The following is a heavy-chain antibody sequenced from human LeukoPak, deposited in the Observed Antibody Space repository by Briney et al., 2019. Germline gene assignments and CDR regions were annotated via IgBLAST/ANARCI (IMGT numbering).Heavy chain of an antibody. V-gene: IGHV3-23*01. J-gene: IGHJ4*02. Sequence: GGSPRLSCAASGLTFSSYAMSWVRQAPGKGLEWVSAISGSSGHTYYADSVKGRFTISRDNSKNTLYLQMNSLRAEDTAVYYCAKVGFSEMEWLLYSDHWGQGTLVTVSS. CDR2: ISGSSGHT. CDR1: GLTFSSYA. CDR3: AKVGFSEMEWLLYSDH. D-gene: IGHD3-3*01.